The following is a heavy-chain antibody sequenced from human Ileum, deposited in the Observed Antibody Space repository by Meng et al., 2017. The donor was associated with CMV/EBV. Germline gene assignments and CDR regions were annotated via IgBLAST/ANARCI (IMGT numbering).Heavy chain of an antibody. D-gene: IGHD1-7*01. CDR2: INPNSGGT. CDR1: GYTFTGYY. Sequence: GESLKISCKASGYTFTGYYMHWVRQAPGQGLEWMGWINPNSGGTNYAQKFQGRVTMTRDTSISTAYMELSRLRSDDTAVYYCAREGITGTNHNPYYFDYWGQGTLVTVSS. CDR3: AREGITGTNHNPYYFDY. J-gene: IGHJ4*02. V-gene: IGHV1-2*02.